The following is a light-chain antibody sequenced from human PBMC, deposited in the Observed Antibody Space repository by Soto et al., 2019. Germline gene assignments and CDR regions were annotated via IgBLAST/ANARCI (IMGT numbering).Light chain of an antibody. CDR1: QSVLYSSNNKNN. Sequence: DIVMTQSPDSLAVSLGERATINCKSSQSVLYSSNNKNNLAWYQQKPGQPPKLLIYWASTRESGVPDRFSGSGSGTDFTLNINSLQAEDVAVYYCQQYYNLPLTFGGGTKVEIK. CDR2: WAS. CDR3: QQYYNLPLT. V-gene: IGKV4-1*01. J-gene: IGKJ4*01.